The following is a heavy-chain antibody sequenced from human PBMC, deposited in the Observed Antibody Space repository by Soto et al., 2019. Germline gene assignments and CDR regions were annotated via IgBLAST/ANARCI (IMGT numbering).Heavy chain of an antibody. CDR2: INAGDGNT. V-gene: IGHV1-3*01. Sequence: ASVKVSCKASGYTFTNYAVHWVRQAPGQRLEWMGWINAGDGNTKYSRNFQGRVTITRDTSASTAYMELSSLRSEDTAVYYCVRDGAVAANINFHFWGPGTLVTVST. J-gene: IGHJ4*02. CDR3: VRDGAVAANINFHF. D-gene: IGHD6-19*01. CDR1: GYTFTNYA.